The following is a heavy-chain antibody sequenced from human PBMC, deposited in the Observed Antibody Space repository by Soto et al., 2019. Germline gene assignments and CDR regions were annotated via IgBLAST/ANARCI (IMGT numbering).Heavy chain of an antibody. V-gene: IGHV4-59*08. J-gene: IGHJ5*02. CDR3: ARLQTWWFDP. D-gene: IGHD1-1*01. CDR2: IYYSGST. CDR1: GGSISSYY. Sequence: PSETLSLTCTFSGGSISSYYWSWIRQPPGKGLEWIGYIYYSGSTNYNPSLKSRVTISVDTSKNQFSLKLSSVTAADTAVYYCARLQTWWFDPWGQGTLVTVSS.